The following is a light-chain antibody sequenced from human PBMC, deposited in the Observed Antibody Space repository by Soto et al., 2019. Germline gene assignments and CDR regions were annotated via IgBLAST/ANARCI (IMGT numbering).Light chain of an antibody. CDR3: QQYNNWPRV. V-gene: IGKV3-15*01. Sequence: EIVMTQSPATLSVSPGERATLSCRASQSVSSNLAWYQQKPGQAPRLLIYGASTRATGIPARFSGSGSGTEFTLTISSLQSEDFAVYYWQQYNNWPRVFGQGAKVEIK. J-gene: IGKJ1*01. CDR1: QSVSSN. CDR2: GAS.